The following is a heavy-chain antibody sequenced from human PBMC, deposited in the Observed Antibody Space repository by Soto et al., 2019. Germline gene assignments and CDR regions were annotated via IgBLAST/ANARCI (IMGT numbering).Heavy chain of an antibody. D-gene: IGHD2-15*01. CDR1: GFTFSIYA. J-gene: IGHJ6*02. CDR3: ARDRYDCSGGSCYYYYGMDV. Sequence: GGSLRLSCAASGFTFSIYAMHWVRQAPGKGLEWLASISHDGNNRYYAGSVKGRFTISRDNSKNTLYLQMNSLRAEDTAVYYCARDRYDCSGGSCYYYYGMDVWGQGTTVTVSS. V-gene: IGHV3-30-3*01. CDR2: ISHDGNNR.